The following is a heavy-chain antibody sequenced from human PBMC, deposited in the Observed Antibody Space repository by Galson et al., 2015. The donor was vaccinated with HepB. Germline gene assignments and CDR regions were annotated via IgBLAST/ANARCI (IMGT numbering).Heavy chain of an antibody. CDR1: GFTFSSYA. Sequence: SLRLSCTASGFTFSSYAMNWVRQAPGKGLEWVSLSSGYGGKTNYADTVKGRFTITRDTSTNTPYLQMNSLRADDTAIYYCAKRILNYYFDYWGQGTLVTVSS. J-gene: IGHJ4*02. V-gene: IGHV3-23*01. D-gene: IGHD3-10*01. CDR2: SSGYGGKT. CDR3: AKRILNYYFDY.